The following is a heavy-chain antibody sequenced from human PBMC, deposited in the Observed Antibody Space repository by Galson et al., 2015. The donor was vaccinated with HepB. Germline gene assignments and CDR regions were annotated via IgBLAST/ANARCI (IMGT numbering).Heavy chain of an antibody. CDR1: GGSISSSSYY. Sequence: ETLSLTCTVSGGSISSSSYYWGWIRQPPGKGLEWIGSIYYSGSTYYNPSLKSRVTISVDTSKNQFSLKLSSVTAADTAVYYCARLHAAVAGIYFDYWGQGTLVTVSS. J-gene: IGHJ4*02. V-gene: IGHV4-39*01. D-gene: IGHD6-19*01. CDR3: ARLHAAVAGIYFDY. CDR2: IYYSGST.